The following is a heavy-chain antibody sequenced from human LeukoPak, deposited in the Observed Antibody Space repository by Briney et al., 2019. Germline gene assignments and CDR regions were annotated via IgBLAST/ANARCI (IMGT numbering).Heavy chain of an antibody. CDR1: GGSISSRPYS. CDR2: IHYSGST. Sequence: SETLSLTCTVSGGSISSRPYSWGWIRQPPGKGLEWIGNIHYSGSTYDNPSLKSRVTISVDTSKNQFSLKLSSVTPADTAVYYCARDLCSGGSCYPGWLDPWGQGTLVTVSS. J-gene: IGHJ5*02. D-gene: IGHD2-15*01. CDR3: ARDLCSGGSCYPGWLDP. V-gene: IGHV4-39*07.